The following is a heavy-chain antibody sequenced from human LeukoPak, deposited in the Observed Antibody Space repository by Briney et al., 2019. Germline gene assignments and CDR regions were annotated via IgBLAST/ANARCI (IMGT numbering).Heavy chain of an antibody. CDR1: GYTFTSYD. CDR3: ARGRGSYRPIYY. J-gene: IGHJ4*02. D-gene: IGHD3-16*02. CDR2: MNPNNGNT. Sequence: GASVKVSCKAPGYTFTSYDINWVRQATGQGLEWMGWMNPNNGNTGYAQKFQGRVTMPRNTSISTAYMELSSLRSEDTAVYYCARGRGSYRPIYYWGQGTLVTVSS. V-gene: IGHV1-8*01.